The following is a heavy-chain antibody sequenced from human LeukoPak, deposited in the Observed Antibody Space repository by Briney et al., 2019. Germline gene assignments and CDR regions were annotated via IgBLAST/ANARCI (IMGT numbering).Heavy chain of an antibody. Sequence: SETLSLTCTVSGASIRSYYWSWIRQPPGKGLEWIGYIYFTGTTKYNPSLTGRVTMSVDMSKNQFSLKLKSVTAADTAVYYCASLHCGGDCYSWAIHDPWGQGTLVSVSS. CDR2: IYFTGTT. V-gene: IGHV4-59*01. J-gene: IGHJ5*02. CDR3: ASLHCGGDCYSWAIHDP. D-gene: IGHD2-21*02. CDR1: GASIRSYY.